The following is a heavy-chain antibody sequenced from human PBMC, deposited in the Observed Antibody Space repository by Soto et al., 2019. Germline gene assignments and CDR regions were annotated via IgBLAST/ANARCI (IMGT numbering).Heavy chain of an antibody. V-gene: IGHV1-18*01. CDR2: ISAYNGNT. CDR1: GYTFTSYG. J-gene: IGHJ6*02. D-gene: IGHD2-21*02. CDR3: AKCLAAMTALTPSDYYYYGMDV. Sequence: ASVKVSCKASGYTFTSYGISWVRQAPGQGLEWMGWISAYNGNTNYAQKLQGRVTITADESTSTAYMELSSLRSEDTAVYYCAKCLAAMTALTPSDYYYYGMDVWGQGTTVTVSS.